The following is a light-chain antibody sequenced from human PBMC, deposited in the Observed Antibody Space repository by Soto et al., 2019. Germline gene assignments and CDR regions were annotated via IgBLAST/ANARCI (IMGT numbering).Light chain of an antibody. Sequence: QAVVTQEPSLTVSPGGTVTLTCGSSTGAVTSGHYPYWFQQKPGQAPRTLISDTSNKHSWTPARFSGSLLGGKAALTLSGAQPEDEAEYYCLLSYTDARQGIFGGGTKLTVL. CDR1: TGAVTSGHY. J-gene: IGLJ2*01. CDR3: LLSYTDARQGI. CDR2: DTS. V-gene: IGLV7-46*01.